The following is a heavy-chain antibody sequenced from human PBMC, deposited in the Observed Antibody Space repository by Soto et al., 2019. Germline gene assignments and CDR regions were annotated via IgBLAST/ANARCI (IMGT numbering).Heavy chain of an antibody. CDR3: AKGDRDPNGRNTANGIQLWLILFLAN. CDR2: ISYDGSNK. V-gene: IGHV3-30*18. D-gene: IGHD5-18*01. Sequence: GGSLRLSCAASGFTFSSYGMHWVRQAPGKGLEWVAVISYDGSNKYYADSVKGRFTISRDNSKNTLYLQMNSLRAEDTAVYYCAKGDRDPNGRNTANGIQLWLILFLANWGKGTLVTVSS. J-gene: IGHJ4*02. CDR1: GFTFSSYG.